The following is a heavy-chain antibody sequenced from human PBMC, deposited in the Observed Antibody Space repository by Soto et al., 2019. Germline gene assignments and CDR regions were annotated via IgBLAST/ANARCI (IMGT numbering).Heavy chain of an antibody. Sequence: QVQLQESGPGLVKPSQTLSLTCTVSGGSISSGGYYWSWIRQHPGKGLEWIGYIYYSGSTYYNPSLKSRVTISVDTYKNQFSLKLSSVTAADTAVYYCARAPTRCLEWLLSDPKGTNYYYYYMDVLGKGTTVTVSS. CDR1: GGSISSGGYY. D-gene: IGHD3-3*01. CDR3: ARAPTRCLEWLLSDPKGTNYYYYYMDV. CDR2: IYYSGST. V-gene: IGHV4-31*03. J-gene: IGHJ6*03.